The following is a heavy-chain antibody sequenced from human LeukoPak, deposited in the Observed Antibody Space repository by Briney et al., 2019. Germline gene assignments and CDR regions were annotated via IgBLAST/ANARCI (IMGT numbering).Heavy chain of an antibody. J-gene: IGHJ4*02. CDR3: PRLRRHYDASGHYYPPYVDF. CDR2: IYYSGST. CDR1: GGSISSSSYY. Sequence: SETLSLTCTVSGGSISSSSYYWGWIRQPPGKGLEWIGSIYYSGSTYYNPSLESRVTISVDTSKNQFSLKLSSVTAADPGLYYCPRLRRHYDASGHYYPPYVDFWARGPLDRVS. D-gene: IGHD3-22*01. V-gene: IGHV4-39*01.